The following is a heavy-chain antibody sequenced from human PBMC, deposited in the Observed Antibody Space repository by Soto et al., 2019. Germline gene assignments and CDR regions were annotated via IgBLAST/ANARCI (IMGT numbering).Heavy chain of an antibody. J-gene: IGHJ6*01. Sequence: VQLVESGGGLVQPGRSLRLSCAASGFTFSSYGMHWVRQAPGKGLEWVAGIWCDGSNKYDADYVKGRFTISRDNYKNKLYLQMNTLRAEDTAVYYCAKERIAAAGPYYYYYGMYVWGQGTTVTVSS. CDR1: GFTFSSYG. D-gene: IGHD6-13*01. CDR3: AKERIAAAGPYYYYYGMYV. CDR2: IWCDGSNK. V-gene: IGHV3-33*06.